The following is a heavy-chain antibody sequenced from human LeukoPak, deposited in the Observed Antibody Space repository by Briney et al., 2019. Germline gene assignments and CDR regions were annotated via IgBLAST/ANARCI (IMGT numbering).Heavy chain of an antibody. V-gene: IGHV3-13*01. CDR3: AREGGGAAAGTRYYFDY. Sequence: GSLRLSCAASGFTFSSCDMHWVRQATGKGLEWVSAIGTAGDTYYPGSVKGRFTISRENAKNSLYLQMNSLRAEDTAVYYCAREGGGAAAGTRYYFDYWGQGTLVTVSS. J-gene: IGHJ4*02. CDR2: IGTAGDT. D-gene: IGHD6-13*01. CDR1: GFTFSSCD.